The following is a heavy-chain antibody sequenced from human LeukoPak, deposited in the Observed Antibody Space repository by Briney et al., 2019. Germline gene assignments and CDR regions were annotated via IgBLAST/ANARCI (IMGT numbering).Heavy chain of an antibody. Sequence: PGGSLRLSCAASGFTFDDYTMHWVRQAPGKGLEWVSLISWDGGSTYYADSVKGRFTISRDNSKNFLYLQMNSLRTEDTALYYCAKAGPYSSSSPLDYWGQGTLVTVSS. CDR2: ISWDGGST. J-gene: IGHJ4*02. V-gene: IGHV3-43*01. D-gene: IGHD6-6*01. CDR3: AKAGPYSSSSPLDY. CDR1: GFTFDDYT.